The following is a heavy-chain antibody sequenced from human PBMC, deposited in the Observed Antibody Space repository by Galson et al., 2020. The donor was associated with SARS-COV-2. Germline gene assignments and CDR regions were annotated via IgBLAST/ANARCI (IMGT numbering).Heavy chain of an antibody. J-gene: IGHJ5*02. CDR2: VIHRRST. CDR3: ARGSPGVAGPRHLAS. D-gene: IGHD2-15*01. Sequence: ASETLSLTCDVSGGSITSINWWTWVRQPPREGLEWVGEVIHRRSTNYNPSPRCRLTSSVDKSKNHFSLTLSSLTAAVPAAYFCARGSPGVAGPRHLASWGQGIQVAVSS. V-gene: IGHV4-4*02. CDR1: GGSITSINW.